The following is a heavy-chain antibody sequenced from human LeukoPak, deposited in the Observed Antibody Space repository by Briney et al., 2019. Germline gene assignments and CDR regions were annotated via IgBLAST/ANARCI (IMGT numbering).Heavy chain of an antibody. CDR3: ARVIGSYGDSAY. J-gene: IGHJ4*02. CDR1: GFTFSRFS. D-gene: IGHD4-17*01. Sequence: PGGSLRLSCAASGFTFSRFSMNWVRQAPGKGLEWISYITSSRSSMYYADSVKGRFTISRDNAKNSLYLQMNSLTAEDTAVYYCARVIGSYGDSAYGGQGTLVTVS. CDR2: ITSSRSSM. V-gene: IGHV3-48*04.